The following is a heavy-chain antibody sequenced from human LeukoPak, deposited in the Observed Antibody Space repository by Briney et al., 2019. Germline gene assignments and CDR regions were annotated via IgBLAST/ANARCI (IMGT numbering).Heavy chain of an antibody. CDR2: ISGSGGST. J-gene: IGHJ4*02. CDR3: AKGALYYYDSSGYYHDY. V-gene: IGHV3-23*01. Sequence: GGSLRLSCAASGFTFSSYAMSWVRQAPGKGLEWVSAISGSGGSTYYADSVKGRFTISRDNSKNTLYLQMNSLRAEDTAVYYCAKGALYYYDSSGYYHDYWGQGTLVAVSS. D-gene: IGHD3-22*01. CDR1: GFTFSSYA.